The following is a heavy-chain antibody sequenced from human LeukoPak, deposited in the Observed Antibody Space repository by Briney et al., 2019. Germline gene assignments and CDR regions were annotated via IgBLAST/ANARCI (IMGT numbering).Heavy chain of an antibody. V-gene: IGHV3-74*01. J-gene: IGHJ4*02. D-gene: IGHD3-16*01. CDR3: ARSRYDYIWGIDY. Sequence: GGSLRLSCAASGFTFSSYWMHWVRQAPGKGLVWVSRINSDGSSTSYADSVKGRFTISRDNAKNTLYLQMNSLRDEDTAVFYCARSRYDYIWGIDYWGQGTLVTISS. CDR1: GFTFSSYW. CDR2: INSDGSST.